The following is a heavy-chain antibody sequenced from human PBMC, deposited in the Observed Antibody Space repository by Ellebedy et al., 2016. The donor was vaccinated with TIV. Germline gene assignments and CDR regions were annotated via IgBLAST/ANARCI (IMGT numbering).Heavy chain of an antibody. D-gene: IGHD6-13*01. CDR3: TSPLIAAAGT. CDR2: IRSKAYGGTT. Sequence: GESLKISXTASGFTFGDYAMSWFRQAPGKGLEWVGFIRSKAYGGTTEYAASVKGRFTISRDDSKSIAYLQMNSLKTEDTAVYYCTSPLIAAAGTWGQGTLVTVSS. V-gene: IGHV3-49*03. CDR1: GFTFGDYA. J-gene: IGHJ4*02.